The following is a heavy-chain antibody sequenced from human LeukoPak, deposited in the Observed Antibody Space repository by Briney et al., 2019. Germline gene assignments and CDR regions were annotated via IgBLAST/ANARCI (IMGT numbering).Heavy chain of an antibody. V-gene: IGHV4-30-2*01. CDR1: GGSISSGGYS. CDR2: IYHSGST. D-gene: IGHD6-13*01. CDR3: ARDGYQVYDAFDI. Sequence: SQTLSLTCAVSGGSISSGGYSWSWIRQPPGKGLEWIGYIYHSGSTYYNPSLKSRVTISVDRSKNQFSLKLSSVTAADTAVYYCARDGYQVYDAFDIWGQGTMVTVSS. J-gene: IGHJ3*02.